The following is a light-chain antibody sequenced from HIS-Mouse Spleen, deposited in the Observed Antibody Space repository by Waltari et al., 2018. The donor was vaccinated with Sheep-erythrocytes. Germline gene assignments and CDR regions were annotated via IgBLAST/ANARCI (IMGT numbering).Light chain of an antibody. J-gene: IGKJ2*01. V-gene: IGKV2-30*02. CDR1: QSLVHSDGNTY. CDR2: KVS. Sequence: DAVMTQSPLSLPVTLGQPASISCRSSQSLVHSDGNTYLNWFQQRQGQSPRRLIYKVSNRDSGVPDRFSGSGSGTDFTLKISRVEAEDVGVYYCMQGTHWPPYTFGQGTKLEIK. CDR3: MQGTHWPPYT.